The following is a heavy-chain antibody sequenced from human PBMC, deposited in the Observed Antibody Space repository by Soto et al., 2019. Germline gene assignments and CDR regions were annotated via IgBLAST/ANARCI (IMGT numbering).Heavy chain of an antibody. V-gene: IGHV3-30*18. Sequence: GGSLRLSCAASGFTFSSYGMHWVRQAPGKGLEWVAVISYDGSNKYYADSVKGRFTISRDNSKNTLYLQMNSLRAVDTVVYYCAKDSGLYSSSSVYYYYYMDVWGKGTTVTVSS. CDR1: GFTFSSYG. CDR3: AKDSGLYSSSSVYYYYYMDV. D-gene: IGHD6-6*01. CDR2: ISYDGSNK. J-gene: IGHJ6*03.